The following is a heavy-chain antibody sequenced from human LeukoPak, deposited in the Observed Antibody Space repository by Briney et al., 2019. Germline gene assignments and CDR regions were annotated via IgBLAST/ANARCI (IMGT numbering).Heavy chain of an antibody. Sequence: GASVKVSCKASGGTLSRFAISWVRQAPGQGLEWMGGIIAIFGTANYAQKFQGRVTITADESTSTAYMELSSLRSEDTAVYYCARDHHRRLYDSQARDTFDFWGQGTMVTVSS. V-gene: IGHV1-69*13. CDR3: ARDHHRRLYDSQARDTFDF. D-gene: IGHD3-22*01. CDR1: GGTLSRFA. J-gene: IGHJ3*01. CDR2: IIAIFGTA.